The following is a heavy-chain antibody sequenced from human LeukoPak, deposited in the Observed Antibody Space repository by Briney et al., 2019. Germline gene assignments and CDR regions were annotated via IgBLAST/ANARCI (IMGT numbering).Heavy chain of an antibody. D-gene: IGHD4-11*01. J-gene: IGHJ4*02. CDR2: IYYSGST. Sequence: PSETLSLTCTVSGGSISSSSYYWGWIRQPPGKGLEWIGSIYYSGSTYYNPSLKSRVTISVDTSKNQFSLKLSSVTAAGTAVYYCARHMTTVTTGLDYWGQGTLVTVSS. CDR1: GGSISSSSYY. V-gene: IGHV4-39*01. CDR3: ARHMTTVTTGLDY.